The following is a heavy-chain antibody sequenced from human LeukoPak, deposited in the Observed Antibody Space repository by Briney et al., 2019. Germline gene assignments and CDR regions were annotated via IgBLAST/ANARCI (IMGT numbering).Heavy chain of an antibody. J-gene: IGHJ2*01. Sequence: GGSLRLSCSASGFTFGAYSMSWVRQAPGKGLEWVGFIRSKVYGETTDYAASVKGRSTISRDDSKNIAYLQMNSLKIEDTAIYYCTRNLRIDWSSNWYFDLWGRGALVTVSS. D-gene: IGHD3-9*01. V-gene: IGHV3-49*04. CDR1: GFTFGAYS. CDR3: TRNLRIDWSSNWYFDL. CDR2: IRSKVYGETT.